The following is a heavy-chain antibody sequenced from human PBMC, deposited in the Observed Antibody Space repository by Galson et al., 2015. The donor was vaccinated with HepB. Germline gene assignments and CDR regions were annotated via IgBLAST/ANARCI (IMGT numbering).Heavy chain of an antibody. CDR1: GFTVSKSY. J-gene: IGHJ3*02. CDR3: AKDRLRWELPDAFDI. CDR2: IYSGGHA. D-gene: IGHD2-15*01. Sequence: LRLSCAVSGFTVSKSYVSWVRQAPGKVLEWLSVIYSGGHAFYADSVRGRFTISRDNSKNTLYLQMNSLRAEDTAVYYCAKDRLRWELPDAFDIWGQGTMVTVSS. V-gene: IGHV3-53*01.